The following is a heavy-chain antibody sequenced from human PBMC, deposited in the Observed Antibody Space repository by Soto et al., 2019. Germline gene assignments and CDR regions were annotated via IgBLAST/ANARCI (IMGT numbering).Heavy chain of an antibody. CDR3: AREDVVVPAAPRWFDP. V-gene: IGHV1-69*13. D-gene: IGHD2-2*01. J-gene: IGHJ5*02. Sequence: ASVKVSCKASGGTFSSYAISWVRQAPGQGLEWMGGIIPIFGTANYAQKFQGRVTITADESTSTAYMELSSLRSEDTAVYYCAREDVVVPAAPRWFDPWGQGTLVTAPQ. CDR1: GGTFSSYA. CDR2: IIPIFGTA.